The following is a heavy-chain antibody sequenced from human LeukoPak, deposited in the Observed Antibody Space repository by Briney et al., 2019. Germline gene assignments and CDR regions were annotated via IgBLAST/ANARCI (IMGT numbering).Heavy chain of an antibody. Sequence: ASVKVSCKASGYTFSNYGISWVRQAPGQGLEWVGWIRGDNGNTNYAQKLQGRVTMTTDTSTSTAYMELRSLGSDETAVYYCARSSVVTAMVHLEYWGQGTLVTVSS. V-gene: IGHV1-18*01. CDR3: ARSSVVTAMVHLEY. D-gene: IGHD2-21*02. J-gene: IGHJ4*02. CDR1: GYTFSNYG. CDR2: IRGDNGNT.